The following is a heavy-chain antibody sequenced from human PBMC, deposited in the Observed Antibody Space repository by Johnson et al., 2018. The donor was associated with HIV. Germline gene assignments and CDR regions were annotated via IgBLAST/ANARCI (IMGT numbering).Heavy chain of an antibody. CDR1: GFTFSSYD. Sequence: QVQLVESGGGVVQPGRSLRLSCVGSGFTFSSYDMHWVRQAPGKGMDWVALISYDGSNKYYADSVKGRFNMSRDNSKNALNLQMSSLRPEDTAVYYCAKPPSMGADAFDIWGQGAMVTVSS. CDR3: AKPPSMGADAFDI. J-gene: IGHJ3*02. V-gene: IGHV3-30*18. CDR2: ISYDGSNK. D-gene: IGHD3-16*01.